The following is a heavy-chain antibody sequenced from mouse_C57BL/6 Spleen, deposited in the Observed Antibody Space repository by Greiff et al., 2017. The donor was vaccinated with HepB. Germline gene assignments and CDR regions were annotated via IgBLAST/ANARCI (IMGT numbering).Heavy chain of an antibody. CDR3: ARWPNWTYYAMDY. J-gene: IGHJ4*01. D-gene: IGHD4-1*01. CDR1: GYTFTSYW. CDR2: IDPSDSYT. Sequence: QVQLKQPGAELVRPGTSVKLSCKASGYTFTSYWMHWVKQRPGQGLEWIGVIDPSDSYTNYNQKFKGKATLTVDTSSSTAYMQLSSLTSEDSAVYYCARWPNWTYYAMDYWGQGTSVTVSS. V-gene: IGHV1-59*01.